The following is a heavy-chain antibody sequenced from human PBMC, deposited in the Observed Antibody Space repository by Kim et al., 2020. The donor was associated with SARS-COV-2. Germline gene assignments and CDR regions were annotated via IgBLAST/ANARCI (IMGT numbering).Heavy chain of an antibody. CDR1: GGTFSSYA. J-gene: IGHJ4*02. D-gene: IGHD3-22*01. CDR3: TRFDAYDSSGAYFDY. CDR2: IIPIFGTA. V-gene: IGHV1-69*13. Sequence: SVKVSCKASGGTFSSYAISWVRQAPGQGLEWMGGIIPIFGTANYAQKFQGRVTITADESTSTAYMELSSLRSEDTAVYYCTRFDAYDSSGAYFDYWGQGTLVTVSS.